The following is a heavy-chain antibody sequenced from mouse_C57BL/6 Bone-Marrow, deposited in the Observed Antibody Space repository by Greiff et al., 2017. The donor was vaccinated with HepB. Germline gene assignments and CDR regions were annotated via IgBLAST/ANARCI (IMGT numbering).Heavy chain of an antibody. D-gene: IGHD1-1*01. CDR2: IYPGSGST. CDR1: GYTFTSYW. Sequence: VQLQQPGAELVKPGASVKMSCKASGYTFTSYWITWVKQRPGQGLEWIGDIYPGSGSTNYNEKFKSKATLTVDTSSSTAYMQLSSLTSEDSAVYYCARSGTTVVLYYFDYWGQGTTLTVSS. CDR3: ARSGTTVVLYYFDY. V-gene: IGHV1-55*01. J-gene: IGHJ2*01.